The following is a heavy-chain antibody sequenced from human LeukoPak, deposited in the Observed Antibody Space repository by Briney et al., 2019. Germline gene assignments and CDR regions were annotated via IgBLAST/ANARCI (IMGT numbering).Heavy chain of an antibody. CDR3: ARDSVAVAGTPGWFDP. D-gene: IGHD6-19*01. J-gene: IGHJ5*02. CDR1: GGTFSSYA. Sequence: GASVKVSCKASGGTFSSYAISWVRQAPGQGLEWMGRIIPILGIANYAQKFQGRVTITADKSTSTAYMELSSLRSEDTAVYYCARDSVAVAGTPGWFDPRGQGTLVTVSS. CDR2: IIPILGIA. V-gene: IGHV1-69*04.